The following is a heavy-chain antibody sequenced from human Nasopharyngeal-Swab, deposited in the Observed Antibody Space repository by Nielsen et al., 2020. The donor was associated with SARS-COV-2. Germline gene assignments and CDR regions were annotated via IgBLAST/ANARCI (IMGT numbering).Heavy chain of an antibody. J-gene: IGHJ4*02. CDR2: IYYSGST. CDR3: ARGFDY. Sequence: LETLSLTCTVSCGSINSYYRSWIRPPPGKGLEWIGYIYYSGSTNYNPSLKSRVTISVDTSKNQFSLKLSSVTAADTAVYYCARGFDYWGQGTLVTVSS. V-gene: IGHV4-59*13. CDR1: CGSINSYY.